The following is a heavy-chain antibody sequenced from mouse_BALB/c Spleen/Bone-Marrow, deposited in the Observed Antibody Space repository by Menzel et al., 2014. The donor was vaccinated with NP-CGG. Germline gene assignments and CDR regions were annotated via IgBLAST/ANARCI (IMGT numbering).Heavy chain of an antibody. CDR3: ARGLGYV. D-gene: IGHD2-10*02. Sequence: EVKLVESGPELVMPGASVKISCKTSGYTFTDYTIYWVKKSHGKSLEWIGRINPNNGGTNYNQKFKDKATLTLDKSSSTAYMELRSLTSEESAVYYCARGLGYVWCQGTTLTVSS. V-gene: IGHV1-18*01. J-gene: IGHJ2*01. CDR2: INPNNGGT. CDR1: GYTFTDYT.